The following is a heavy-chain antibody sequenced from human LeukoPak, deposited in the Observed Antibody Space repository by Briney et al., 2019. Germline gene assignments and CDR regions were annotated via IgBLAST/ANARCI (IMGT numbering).Heavy chain of an antibody. CDR1: GFTFSRYA. J-gene: IGHJ4*02. CDR3: AKDRGVGRYFDY. CDR2: ISTTSSSSYI. Sequence: GGSLRLSCAASGFTFSRYAMNWVRQAPGKGLEWVSSISTTSSSSYIHYADSMKGRFTISRDNSKNTLYLQMNSLRAEDTAVYYCAKDRGVGRYFDYWGQGTLVTVSS. V-gene: IGHV3-21*01. D-gene: IGHD3-10*01.